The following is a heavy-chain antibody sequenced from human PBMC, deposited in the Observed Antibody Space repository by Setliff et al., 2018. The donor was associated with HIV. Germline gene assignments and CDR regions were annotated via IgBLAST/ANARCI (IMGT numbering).Heavy chain of an antibody. J-gene: IGHJ6*02. V-gene: IGHV5-51*01. CDR2: IYPGDSDT. CDR1: GYSFTSYS. D-gene: IGHD2-8*02. CDR3: ARHINSYWYGDGMDV. Sequence: GESLKISCMGSGYSFTSYSIAWVRQMPGKGLEWMGLIYPGDSDTRYSPSFQGQVTISVDKSIRTAYLQWSSLKASDTATYYCARHINSYWYGDGMDVWGQGTTVTVSS.